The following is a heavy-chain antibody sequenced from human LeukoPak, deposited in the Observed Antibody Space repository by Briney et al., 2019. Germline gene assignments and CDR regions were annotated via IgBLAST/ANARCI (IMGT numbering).Heavy chain of an antibody. CDR1: GGSISNYY. CDR3: ARYCSTTTCYSPWFDP. Sequence: SETLSLTCTVSGGSISNYYWSWIRQPPGKGLELIGYIYYTGSTTYNPSLKSRATISVNTSKNQFSLKLSSVTAADTAVYYCARYCSTTTCYSPWFDPWGQGTLVTVSS. V-gene: IGHV4-59*08. D-gene: IGHD2-2*01. J-gene: IGHJ5*02. CDR2: IYYTGST.